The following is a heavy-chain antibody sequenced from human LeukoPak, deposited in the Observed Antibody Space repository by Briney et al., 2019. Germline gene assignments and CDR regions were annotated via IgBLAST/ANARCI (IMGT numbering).Heavy chain of an antibody. V-gene: IGHV4-31*03. CDR2: ISYSGST. Sequence: SSQTLSLTCTVSGGSFSSGGYYWSWIRQHPGKGLEWIGHISYSGSTYYNPSLKSRVTISVDTSKNQFSLKLSSVTAADTAVYYCARVLGSGYSDYWGQGTLVTVSS. J-gene: IGHJ4*02. CDR3: ARVLGSGYSDY. D-gene: IGHD2-15*01. CDR1: GGSFSSGGYY.